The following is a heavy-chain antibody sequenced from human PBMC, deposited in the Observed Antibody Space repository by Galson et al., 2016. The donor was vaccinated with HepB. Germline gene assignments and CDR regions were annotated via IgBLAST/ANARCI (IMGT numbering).Heavy chain of an antibody. V-gene: IGHV4-39*01. CDR1: SGSISSSRYY. Sequence: ETLSLTCTVSSGSISSSRYYWGWIRQPPGKGLEWIGSVYYSGTAYYDPSLKSRVSISVDTSKNQFSLRLSSVTAGDTAVYFCASHCGGDCFNNLADAFDIWGRGTMVTVSS. D-gene: IGHD2-21*01. J-gene: IGHJ3*02. CDR2: VYYSGTA. CDR3: ASHCGGDCFNNLADAFDI.